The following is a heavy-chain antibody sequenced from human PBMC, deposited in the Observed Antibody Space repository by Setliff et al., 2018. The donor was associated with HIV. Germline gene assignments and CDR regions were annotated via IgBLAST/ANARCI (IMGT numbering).Heavy chain of an antibody. CDR2: IYYSGST. V-gene: IGHV4-59*11. Sequence: SETLSLTCTVSGGSIFSHYWSWIRQPPGKGLEWIGYIYYSGSTNYNPSLKSRVTISVDTSKNQFSLKLSSVTAADTAVYYCASTGGYSYGFLDSRGQGALVTVS. CDR3: ASTGGYSYGFLDS. J-gene: IGHJ4*02. CDR1: GGSIFSHY. D-gene: IGHD5-18*01.